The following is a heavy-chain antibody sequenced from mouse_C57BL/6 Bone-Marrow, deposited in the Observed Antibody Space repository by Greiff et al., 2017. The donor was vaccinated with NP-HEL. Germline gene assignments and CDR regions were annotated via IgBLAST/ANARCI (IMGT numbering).Heavy chain of an antibody. Sequence: VQLQQSGAELARPGASVKLSCKASGYTFTSYGISWVKQRTGQGLEWIGEIYPRSGNTYYNEKFKGKATLTADKSSSTAYMELRSLTSEDSAVYFCAPYYYGRGEFAYWGQGTLVTVSA. CDR3: APYYYGRGEFAY. CDR2: IYPRSGNT. D-gene: IGHD1-1*01. V-gene: IGHV1-81*01. CDR1: GYTFTSYG. J-gene: IGHJ3*01.